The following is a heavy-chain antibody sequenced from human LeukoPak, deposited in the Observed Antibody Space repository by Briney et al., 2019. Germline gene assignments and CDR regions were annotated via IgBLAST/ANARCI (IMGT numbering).Heavy chain of an antibody. Sequence: PGGSMRLSCAASGFTFSTYAMSWVRQAPGKGLEWVSHFGGSGGTIYYADSVKGRFTISRDNSKNTLYLQMHSLRAEDTALYYCAKGGGYTYGYFIDYWGQGSLVTVSS. CDR2: FGGSGGTI. CDR1: GFTFSTYA. CDR3: AKGGGYTYGYFIDY. V-gene: IGHV3-23*01. D-gene: IGHD5-18*01. J-gene: IGHJ4*02.